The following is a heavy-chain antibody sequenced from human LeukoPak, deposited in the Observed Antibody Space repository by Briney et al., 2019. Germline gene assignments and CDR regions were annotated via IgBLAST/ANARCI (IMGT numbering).Heavy chain of an antibody. CDR2: IYTGGST. V-gene: IGHV3-53*01. J-gene: IGHJ4*02. Sequence: GGSLRLSCPASGFALSAYYMSWVRQAPGKGLEWVSVIYTGGSTSYAASVRGRFTISRDNSKNTVYLQMNSVRAEDTAIYYCARGQGDWGQGTLVTVSS. CDR3: ARGQGD. CDR1: GFALSAYY.